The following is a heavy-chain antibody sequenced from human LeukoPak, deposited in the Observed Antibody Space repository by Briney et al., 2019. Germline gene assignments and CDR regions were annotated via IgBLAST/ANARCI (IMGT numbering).Heavy chain of an antibody. V-gene: IGHV4-30-4*01. J-gene: IGHJ4*02. CDR3: ANRRVNGEDFDY. CDR2: IYYSGST. CDR1: GGSISSGDYY. Sequence: PSQTLSLTCTVSGGSISSGDYYWSWIRQPPGKGLEWIGYIYYSGSTYYNPSLKSRVTISVDTSKNQFSLKLSSVTGADRAVYYCANRRVNGEDFDYWGQGTLVTVPS. D-gene: IGHD4-17*01.